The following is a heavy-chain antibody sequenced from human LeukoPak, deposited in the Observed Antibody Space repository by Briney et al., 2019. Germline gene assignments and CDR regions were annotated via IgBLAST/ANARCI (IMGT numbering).Heavy chain of an antibody. CDR1: GFTFAIYG. Sequence: GGSLRPSCGAFGFTFAIYGMNWVRQAPGKGPEWVSYISSGSDTIYYADSAKGRFTMSRDNAKNSLFLQMNSLRAEDTAVYYCARATRNGYDYWGQGTLVAVSS. CDR3: ARATRNGYDY. D-gene: IGHD5-24*01. V-gene: IGHV3-48*04. CDR2: ISSGSDTI. J-gene: IGHJ4*02.